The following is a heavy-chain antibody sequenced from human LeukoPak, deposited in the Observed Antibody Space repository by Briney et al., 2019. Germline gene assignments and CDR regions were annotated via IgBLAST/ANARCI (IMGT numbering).Heavy chain of an antibody. CDR1: GFTFSTYA. CDR3: VKASSSSPQYNWFDA. CDR2: VSGTGGRT. J-gene: IGHJ5*02. Sequence: GGSLRLSCAASGFTFSTYAMNWVRQAPGKGLEWVSVVSGTGGRTYYADSVKGRFTISRDNSKNTLYLQMNSLRAEDTALYYCVKASSSSPQYNWFDAWGQGTLVTVSS. D-gene: IGHD6-6*01. V-gene: IGHV3-23*01.